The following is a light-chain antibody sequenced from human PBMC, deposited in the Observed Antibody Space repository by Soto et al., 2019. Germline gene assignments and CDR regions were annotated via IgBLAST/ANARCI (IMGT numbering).Light chain of an antibody. CDR2: GAS. CDR1: QSVSSN. CDR3: QQSYSTPLT. Sequence: EIVMTQSPATLSVSPGERATLSCRASQSVSSNLAWYQQKPGQAPRLLIYGASTRATGIPARFSGSGSGTEFTLTISSLQSEDFAVYYCQQSYSTPLTFGQGTKVEIK. J-gene: IGKJ1*01. V-gene: IGKV3-15*01.